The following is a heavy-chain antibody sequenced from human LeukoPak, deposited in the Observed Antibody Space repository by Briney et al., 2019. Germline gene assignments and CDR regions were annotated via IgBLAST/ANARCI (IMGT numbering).Heavy chain of an antibody. CDR1: GGSISSYY. CDR2: IYTSGST. Sequence: SETLSLTCTVSGGSISSYYWSWIRQPAGKGLEWIGRIYTSGSTNYNPSLKSRVTMSVDTSKNQFSLKLSSVTAADTAVYYCARGQVSGWYWDPLDYRGQGTLVTVSS. J-gene: IGHJ4*02. V-gene: IGHV4-4*07. CDR3: ARGQVSGWYWDPLDY. D-gene: IGHD6-19*01.